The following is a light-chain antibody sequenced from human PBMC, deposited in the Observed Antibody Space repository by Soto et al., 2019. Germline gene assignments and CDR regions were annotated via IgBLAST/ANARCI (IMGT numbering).Light chain of an antibody. CDR2: DVT. Sequence: QSALTQPPSASGSPGQSVAISCTGTSSDVGGYNYVSWYQQYPGKAPKLMIYDVTKRPSGVPDRFSGSKSGNTASLTVSGLQAEDEADYYCSSYAGTHIVFGTATKLTVL. V-gene: IGLV2-8*01. CDR3: SSYAGTHIV. J-gene: IGLJ1*01. CDR1: SSDVGGYNY.